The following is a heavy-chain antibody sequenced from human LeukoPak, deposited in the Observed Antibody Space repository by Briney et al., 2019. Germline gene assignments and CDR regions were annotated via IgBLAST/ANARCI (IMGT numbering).Heavy chain of an antibody. CDR3: ARDRGREWLLYSYYYYGMDV. V-gene: IGHV3-9*01. CDR1: GFTFDDYA. Sequence: PGGSLRLSCAASGFTFDDYAMHWVRQAPGKGLEWVSGISWNSGSIGYADSVKGRFTISRDNAKNTLYLQMNSLRAEDTAVYYCARDRGREWLLYSYYYYGMDVWGQGTTVTVSS. CDR2: ISWNSGSI. D-gene: IGHD3-3*01. J-gene: IGHJ6*02.